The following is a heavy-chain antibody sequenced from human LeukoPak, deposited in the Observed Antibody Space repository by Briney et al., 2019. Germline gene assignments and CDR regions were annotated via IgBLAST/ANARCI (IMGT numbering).Heavy chain of an antibody. CDR1: GFTFTNYA. CDR3: AKDSQYDFVWGSYHYTGYYYMDV. J-gene: IGHJ6*03. Sequence: GGSLRLSCTASGFTFTNYAVNLVLQVLGKRQEWVSAVSAGGDNTYYADFVKGRFTISRDNSNNTLFLQMNSLRAEDTAIYYCAKDSQYDFVWGSYHYTGYYYMDVWGKGTTVTVSS. CDR2: VSAGGDNT. V-gene: IGHV3-23*01. D-gene: IGHD3-16*02.